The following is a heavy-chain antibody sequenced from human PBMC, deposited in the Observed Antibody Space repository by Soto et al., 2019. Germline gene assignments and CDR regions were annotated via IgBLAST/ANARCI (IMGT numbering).Heavy chain of an antibody. Sequence: SQTLSLTCTVSGGSISSYYWSWIRQPPGKGLEWIGYIYYSGSTNYNPSLKSRVTISVDTSKNQFSLKLSSVTAADTAVYYCARTPSDSSSFSYYYYYYMDVWGKGTTVTVSS. CDR1: GGSISSYY. V-gene: IGHV4-59*08. J-gene: IGHJ6*03. CDR3: ARTPSDSSSFSYYYYYYMDV. CDR2: IYYSGST. D-gene: IGHD6-13*01.